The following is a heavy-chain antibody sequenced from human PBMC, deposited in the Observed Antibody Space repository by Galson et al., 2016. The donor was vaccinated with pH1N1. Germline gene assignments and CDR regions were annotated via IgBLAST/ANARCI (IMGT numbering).Heavy chain of an antibody. CDR3: PPFRYGDYSNWFDP. V-gene: IGHV2-70*01. D-gene: IGHD4-17*01. J-gene: IGHJ5*02. CDR2: IDWDDDK. CDR1: GFSLSTSGMC. Sequence: PALVKPTQTLTLTCTFSGFSLSTSGMCVSWIRQPPGKALEWLALIDWDDDKYYSKSLKTRLTISKDTSKNQVVLAMTNMDPVDTATYYCPPFRYGDYSNWFDPWGQGTLVTVSS.